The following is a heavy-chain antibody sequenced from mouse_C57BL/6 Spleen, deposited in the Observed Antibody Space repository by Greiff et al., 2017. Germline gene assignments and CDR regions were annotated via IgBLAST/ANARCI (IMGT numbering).Heavy chain of an antibody. V-gene: IGHV1-53*01. Sequence: QVQLQQSGPELVKPGASVKLSCKASGYTFTSYWMHWVKQRPGQGLEWIGNINPSNGGTNYNEKFKSKATLTVDKSSSTAYMQLSSLTSEDSAVYYCAIYGSSYYYAMDYWGQGTSVTVSS. CDR1: GYTFTSYW. J-gene: IGHJ4*01. CDR3: AIYGSSYYYAMDY. D-gene: IGHD1-1*01. CDR2: INPSNGGT.